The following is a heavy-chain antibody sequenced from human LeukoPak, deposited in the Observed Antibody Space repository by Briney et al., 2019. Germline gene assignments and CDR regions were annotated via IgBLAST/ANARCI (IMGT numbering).Heavy chain of an antibody. CDR1: GGNFSTFA. Sequence: SVKVSCKASGGNFSTFAISWVRQAPGQGLEWMGRIIPILGIANYAQKFQGRVTITADKSTSTAYMELSSLRSEDTAVYYCARGTGIAVAGMDVWGQGTTVTVSS. CDR2: IIPILGIA. V-gene: IGHV1-69*04. CDR3: ARGTGIAVAGMDV. D-gene: IGHD6-19*01. J-gene: IGHJ6*02.